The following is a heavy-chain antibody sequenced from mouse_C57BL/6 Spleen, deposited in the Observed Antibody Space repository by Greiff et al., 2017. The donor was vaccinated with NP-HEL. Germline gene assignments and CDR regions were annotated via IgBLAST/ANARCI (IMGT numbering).Heavy chain of an antibody. D-gene: IGHD1-1*01. J-gene: IGHJ4*01. CDR1: GFTFSDYG. V-gene: IGHV5-17*01. Sequence: EVMLVESGGGLVKPGGSLKLSCAASGFTFSDYGMHWVRQAPEKGLEWVAYISSGSSTIYYADTVKGRFTISRDNAKNTLFLQMTSLRSEDTAMYYCARLETTVVARSAMDYWGQGTSVTVSS. CDR3: ARLETTVVARSAMDY. CDR2: ISSGSSTI.